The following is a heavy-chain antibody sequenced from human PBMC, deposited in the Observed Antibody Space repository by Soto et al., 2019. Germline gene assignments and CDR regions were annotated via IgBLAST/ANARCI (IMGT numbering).Heavy chain of an antibody. CDR2: IYYSGST. V-gene: IGHV4-59*01. Sequence: QVQLQESGPGLVKPSETLSLTCTVSGGSISSYYWSWIRQPPGKGLEWIGYIYYSGSTNYNPSLKSRVTISVDTSKNQFSLKLSSVTAADTAVYYCAREEYSSFGLFDPWGQGTLVTVSS. J-gene: IGHJ5*02. D-gene: IGHD6-6*01. CDR1: GGSISSYY. CDR3: AREEYSSFGLFDP.